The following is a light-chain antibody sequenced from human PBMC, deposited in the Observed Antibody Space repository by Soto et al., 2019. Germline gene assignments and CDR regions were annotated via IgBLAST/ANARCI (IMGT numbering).Light chain of an antibody. J-gene: IGKJ2*01. CDR3: QQYNDWPPMYT. Sequence: ETVMTQSPATLSVSPGDRVTLSCRASQSVSTNLAWYQQKPGQAPRLLIYGASTRATGIPARFSGSGSGTEFTLTISSLQSGDFAVYYCQQYNDWPPMYTFGQGTILEI. CDR1: QSVSTN. CDR2: GAS. V-gene: IGKV3-15*01.